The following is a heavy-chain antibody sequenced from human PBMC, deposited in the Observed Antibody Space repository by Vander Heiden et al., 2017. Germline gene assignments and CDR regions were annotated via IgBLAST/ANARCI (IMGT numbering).Heavy chain of an antibody. Sequence: QVQLVESGGGVVQPGRSLRLSCAASGFTFSSYGLHWVRPAPGKGLEWVAVIWYDGSNKYYADSVKGRFTISRDNSKNTLYLQMNSLRAEDTAVYYCARANGGIFGVVIKKYYFDYWGQGTLVTVSS. CDR3: ARANGGIFGVVIKKYYFDY. CDR1: GFTFSSYG. V-gene: IGHV3-33*01. D-gene: IGHD3-3*01. J-gene: IGHJ4*02. CDR2: IWYDGSNK.